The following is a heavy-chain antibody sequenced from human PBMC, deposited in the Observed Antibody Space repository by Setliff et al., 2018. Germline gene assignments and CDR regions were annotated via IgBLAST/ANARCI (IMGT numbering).Heavy chain of an antibody. CDR3: ARGRAGTLVTALLTPRTVFLRCWFDP. V-gene: IGHV4-34*01. Sequence: PSETLSLTCAVYGGSFSGYYWSWIRQPPGKGLEWIGEINHSGSTNYNPSLKSRVTISVDTSKNQFSLTLSSVTAADTAVYYCARGRAGTLVTALLTPRTVFLRCWFDPWGQGTLVTVSS. D-gene: IGHD2-21*02. CDR2: INHSGST. J-gene: IGHJ5*02. CDR1: GGSFSGYY.